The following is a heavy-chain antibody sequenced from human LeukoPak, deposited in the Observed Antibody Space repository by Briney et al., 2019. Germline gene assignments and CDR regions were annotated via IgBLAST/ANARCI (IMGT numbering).Heavy chain of an antibody. V-gene: IGHV4-39*07. CDR2: IYYSGST. CDR3: ARVTPYCGGDCDYWYFDL. Sequence: SETLSLTCTVSGGSISSSSCYWGWIRQPPGKGLEWIGSIYYSGSTHYNPSLKSRVTMSVDTSKNQFSLKLSSVTAADTAVYYCARVTPYCGGDCDYWYFDLWGRGTLVTVSS. J-gene: IGHJ2*01. D-gene: IGHD2-21*01. CDR1: GGSISSSSCY.